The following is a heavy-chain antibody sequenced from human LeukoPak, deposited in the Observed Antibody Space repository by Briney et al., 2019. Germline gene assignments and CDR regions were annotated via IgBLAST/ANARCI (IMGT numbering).Heavy chain of an antibody. J-gene: IGHJ4*02. CDR2: IFYSGST. V-gene: IGHV4-59*01. CDR3: AREKSSGWYGGDFDY. D-gene: IGHD6-19*01. CDR1: GGSISSYY. Sequence: SETLSLTCTVSGGSISSYYWSWIRQPPGKGLEWIGYIFYSGSTNYNPSPKSRVTISVDTSKSQFSLNLSSVTAADTAVYYCAREKSSGWYGGDFDYWGQGTLVTASS.